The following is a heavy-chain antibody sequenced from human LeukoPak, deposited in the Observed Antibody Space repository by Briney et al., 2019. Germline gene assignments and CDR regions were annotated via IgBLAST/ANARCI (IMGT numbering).Heavy chain of an antibody. V-gene: IGHV4-59*08. D-gene: IGHD3-10*01. CDR2: IYYSGST. J-gene: IGHJ1*01. CDR1: DGSISSYY. CDR3: ARHYGSGSYSAEYFQH. Sequence: SETLSLTCTVSDGSISSYYWSWIRQPPGKGLEWIGYIYYSGSTNYNPSLKSRVTISVDTSKNQFSLKLSSVTAADTAVYYCARHYGSGSYSAEYFQHWGQGTLVTVSS.